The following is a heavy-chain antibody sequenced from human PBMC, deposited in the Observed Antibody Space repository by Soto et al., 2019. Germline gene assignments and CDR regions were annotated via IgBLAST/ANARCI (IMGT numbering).Heavy chain of an antibody. CDR3: VGRKYYDVLTGSRELFEY. D-gene: IGHD3-9*01. J-gene: IGHJ4*02. CDR1: GDSLSGYY. Sequence: SETLSLTCTVFGDSLSGYYWSWIRQPPGKGLEWIGSFYHTGSTNYNPSLKSRVSKSVDTSKNQFSLRLSSVTAADTAVYYCVGRKYYDVLTGSRELFEYWGPARLVTVSS. CDR2: FYHTGST. V-gene: IGHV4-59*01.